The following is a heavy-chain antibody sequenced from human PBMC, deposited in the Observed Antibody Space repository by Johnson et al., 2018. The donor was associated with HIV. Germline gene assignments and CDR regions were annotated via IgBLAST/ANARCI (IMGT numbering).Heavy chain of an antibody. D-gene: IGHD3-10*01. V-gene: IGHV3-30*04. CDR2: ISYDGSNK. CDR1: GFTFSSYA. Sequence: VQLVESGGGVVQPGRSLRLSCEASGFTFSSYAMHWVRQAPGKGLEWVAVISYDGSNKYYADSVKGRFTISRDNSKNTLYLQMNSLRAEDTAVYYCASSPYYYGSGSVRGAFDIWGQGTMVTVSS. CDR3: ASSPYYYGSGSVRGAFDI. J-gene: IGHJ3*02.